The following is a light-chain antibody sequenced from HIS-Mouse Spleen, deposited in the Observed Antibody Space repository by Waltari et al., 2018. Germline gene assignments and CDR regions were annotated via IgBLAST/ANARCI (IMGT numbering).Light chain of an antibody. CDR2: EDR. V-gene: IGLV3-10*01. J-gene: IGLJ2*01. Sequence: SYELTQPPSVSVSPGQTARITCSGDALPKKYAYWYQQKSGQAPVLVIYEDRKRPSGIPGRFSGSSSGTIATLTISGAQVEDEADYYCYSTDSSGNHRVFGGGTKLTVL. CDR1: ALPKKY. CDR3: YSTDSSGNHRV.